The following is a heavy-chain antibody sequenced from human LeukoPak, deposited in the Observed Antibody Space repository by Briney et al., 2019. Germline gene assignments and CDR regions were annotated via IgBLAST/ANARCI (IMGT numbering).Heavy chain of an antibody. V-gene: IGHV4-59*01. D-gene: IGHD2-2*01. J-gene: IGHJ4*02. CDR3: ARVGERPSRYCSSTSCKFFDY. CDR2: IYYSGST. CDR1: GGSISSYY. Sequence: KPSETLSLTCTVSGGSISSYYWSWIRQPPGKGLEWIGYIYYSGSTNYNPSLKSRVTISVDTSKNQFSLKLSSVTAADTAVYYCARVGERPSRYCSSTSCKFFDYWGQGTLVTVSS.